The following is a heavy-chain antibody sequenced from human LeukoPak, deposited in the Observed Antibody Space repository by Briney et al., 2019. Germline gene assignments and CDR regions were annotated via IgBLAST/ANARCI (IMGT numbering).Heavy chain of an antibody. J-gene: IGHJ6*03. CDR1: GGTFSSYA. V-gene: IGHV1-69*05. D-gene: IGHD3-3*01. CDR2: IIPIFGTA. CDR3: ARGPAPILRFLEWSERNYYYYYMDV. Sequence: SVKVSCKASGGTFSSYAISWVRQAPGQGLEWMGGIIPIFGTANYAQKFQGRVTITTDESTSTAYMELSSLRSEDTAVYYCARGPAPILRFLEWSERNYYYYYMDVWGKGTTVTVSS.